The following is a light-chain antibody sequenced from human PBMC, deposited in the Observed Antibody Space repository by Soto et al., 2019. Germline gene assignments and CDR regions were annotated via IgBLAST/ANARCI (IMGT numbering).Light chain of an antibody. V-gene: IGKV3-20*01. CDR3: QQYGRT. CDR1: QSVTNNY. Sequence: EIVLTQSPGTLSLSPGERATLSCRASQSVTNNYLAWYQQKPSQAPRLLIFGASSRAAGIPDRFSGSGSGTDFTLAIGRLEPEDFAVYYCQQYGRTFGQGTKLEIK. CDR2: GAS. J-gene: IGKJ2*01.